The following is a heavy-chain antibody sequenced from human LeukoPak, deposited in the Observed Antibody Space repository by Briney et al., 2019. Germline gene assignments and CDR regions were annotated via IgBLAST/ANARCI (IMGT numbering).Heavy chain of an antibody. CDR2: INPYKGNT. Sequence: VASVKVSCKASNYTFTSYGISWVRQAPGQGLEWMGWINPYKGNTIYAQKVQDRVTMTTDTSTSTAYMELRSLRSDDTAVYYCARGRVRRDAFDIWGQGTMVTVSS. J-gene: IGHJ3*02. V-gene: IGHV1-18*01. CDR3: ARGRVRRDAFDI. D-gene: IGHD5/OR15-5a*01. CDR1: NYTFTSYG.